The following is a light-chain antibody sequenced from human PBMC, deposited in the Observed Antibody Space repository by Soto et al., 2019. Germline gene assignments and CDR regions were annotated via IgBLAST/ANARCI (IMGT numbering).Light chain of an antibody. Sequence: EIVLTQSPATLSLSPGEGATLSCRASQSVTNNYLAWYQQKPGQAPRLLIYGASGRAAGLPDRFSGSGSGTDFTLTITRLEPEDFAVYHCQQYGSSPPFTFGQGTKLALK. CDR2: GAS. CDR3: QQYGSSPPFT. J-gene: IGKJ2*01. V-gene: IGKV3-20*01. CDR1: QSVTNNY.